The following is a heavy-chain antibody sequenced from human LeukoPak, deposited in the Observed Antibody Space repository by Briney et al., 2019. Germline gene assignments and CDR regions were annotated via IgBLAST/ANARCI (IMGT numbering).Heavy chain of an antibody. Sequence: GGSLRLSCSASGFIFSSYAMHWVRQAPGKGLEYVSAVSSYGRTTDYADSVKGRFTMSRDNSKNTVYLQMSSLRAEDTAVYYCVKGPGYSYSPYHFDYWGQGTLVTVSS. D-gene: IGHD5-18*01. CDR2: VSSYGRTT. J-gene: IGHJ4*02. CDR1: GFIFSSYA. V-gene: IGHV3-64D*06. CDR3: VKGPGYSYSPYHFDY.